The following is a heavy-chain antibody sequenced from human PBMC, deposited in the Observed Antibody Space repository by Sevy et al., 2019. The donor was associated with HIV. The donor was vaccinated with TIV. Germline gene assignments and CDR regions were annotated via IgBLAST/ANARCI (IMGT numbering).Heavy chain of an antibody. Sequence: GESLKISCAASGFTFSGYSMNWVRQAPGKGLEWVSYISSSSYTIYYADSVKGRFTISRDNAKNSLYLQMNSLRAEDTAVYYCARAPPYSSGWYGIDYWGQRTLVTVSS. V-gene: IGHV3-48*01. D-gene: IGHD6-19*01. CDR1: GFTFSGYS. J-gene: IGHJ4*02. CDR2: ISSSSYTI. CDR3: ARAPPYSSGWYGIDY.